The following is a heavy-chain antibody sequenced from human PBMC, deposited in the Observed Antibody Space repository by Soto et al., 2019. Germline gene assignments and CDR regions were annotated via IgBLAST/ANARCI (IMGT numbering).Heavy chain of an antibody. D-gene: IGHD6-13*01. CDR3: ARPALAAAAPYNWFDP. V-gene: IGHV2-5*01. Sequence: SGPTLVNPTQTLTLTCTFSGFSLSTSGVGVGWIRQPPGKALEWLALIYWNDDKRYSASLKSRLTITKDIYRNQVVLTMANTDPADTATYYCARPALAAAAPYNWFDPWGQGTLVTVS. CDR1: GFSLSTSGVG. J-gene: IGHJ5*02. CDR2: IYWNDDK.